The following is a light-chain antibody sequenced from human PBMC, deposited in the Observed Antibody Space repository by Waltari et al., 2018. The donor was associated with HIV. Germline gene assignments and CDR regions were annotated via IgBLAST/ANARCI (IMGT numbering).Light chain of an antibody. V-gene: IGKV3-15*01. CDR3: QQYSGT. CDR1: QSLSSN. J-gene: IGKJ1*01. CDR2: GAS. Sequence: EVVMTQSPATLSVSPGERATLSGRASQSLSSNLVWYQQKPGQAPRPLIHGASTGATGVPARFSGSASGTECTLTISNLQSEDCAVYYCQQYSGTFGQGTKVESK.